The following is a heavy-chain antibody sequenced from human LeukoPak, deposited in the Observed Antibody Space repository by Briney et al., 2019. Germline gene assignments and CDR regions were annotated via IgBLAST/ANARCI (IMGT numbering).Heavy chain of an antibody. V-gene: IGHV4-59*12. D-gene: IGHD5-24*01. CDR2: IYYSGST. CDR3: ASVIRDGYNIIWTTIDY. CDR1: GGSISSYY. Sequence: SETLSLTCTVSGGSISSYYWSWIRQPPGKGLEWIGYIYYSGSTYYNPSLKSRVTISVDTSKNQFSLKLSSVTAADTAVYYCASVIRDGYNIIWTTIDYWGQGTLVTVSS. J-gene: IGHJ4*02.